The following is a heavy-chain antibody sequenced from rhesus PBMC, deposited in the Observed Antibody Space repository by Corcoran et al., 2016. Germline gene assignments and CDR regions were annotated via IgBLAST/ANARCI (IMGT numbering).Heavy chain of an antibody. CDR3: ARGYSSGWSYNYGLDS. D-gene: IGHD6S26*01. V-gene: IGHV4-147*01. CDR2: IYGSRGTT. CDR1: GYSISSNY. Sequence: QVQLQESGPGLVKPSETLSLTCAVSGYSISSNYWSWIRQPPGKGLEWIGYIYGSRGTTYYNPSLKCRVTISTDTSKNQCSLKLSSVTAADTAVYYCARGYSSGWSYNYGLDSWGQGVVVTVSS. J-gene: IGHJ6*01.